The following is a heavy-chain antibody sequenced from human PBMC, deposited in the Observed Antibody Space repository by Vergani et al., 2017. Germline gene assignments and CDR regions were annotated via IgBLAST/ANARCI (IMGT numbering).Heavy chain of an antibody. CDR2: IYYDGSNK. Sequence: QVLLVESGGGVVQPGRSLRLSCTSSGFTFSTYAMHWVRQAPGKGLEWVAIIYYDGSNKYYADSLKGRFTISRDNSRNTLDLLMSSLRAEDTAIYYCVREGSYCGSTTFRNPSYVYYYHMDVWGEGTTVTVSS. V-gene: IGHV3-33*01. CDR1: GFTFSTYA. J-gene: IGHJ6*03. D-gene: IGHD2/OR15-2a*01. CDR3: VREGSYCGSTTFRNPSYVYYYHMDV.